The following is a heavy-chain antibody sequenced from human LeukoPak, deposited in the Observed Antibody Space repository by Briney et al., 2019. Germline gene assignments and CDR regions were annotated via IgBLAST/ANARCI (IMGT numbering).Heavy chain of an antibody. CDR3: ARDLGDDFDY. J-gene: IGHJ4*02. CDR1: GFTFSSYG. D-gene: IGHD3-10*01. Sequence: GRSLRLSCAASGFTFSSYGMHWVRQAPGKGLEWVAIISYDGSNKYYADSVKGRFTISRDNAKNSLYLQMNSLRAEDTAVYYCARDLGDDFDYWGQGTLVTVSS. V-gene: IGHV3-30*03. CDR2: ISYDGSNK.